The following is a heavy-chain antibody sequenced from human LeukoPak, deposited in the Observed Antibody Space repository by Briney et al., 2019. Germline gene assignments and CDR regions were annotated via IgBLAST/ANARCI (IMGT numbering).Heavy chain of an antibody. D-gene: IGHD4-23*01. J-gene: IGHJ6*02. CDR1: GYTFTSYG. CDR3: ARARTVAYYSYGMDV. CDR2: ISAYNGNT. Sequence: RVSVKVSCKASGYTFTSYGISWVRQAPGQGPEWMGWISAYNGNTNYAQNLQGRVTMTTDTTTSTAYMELRSLRSDDTAVYYCARARTVAYYSYGMDVWGQGTTVTVSS. V-gene: IGHV1-18*01.